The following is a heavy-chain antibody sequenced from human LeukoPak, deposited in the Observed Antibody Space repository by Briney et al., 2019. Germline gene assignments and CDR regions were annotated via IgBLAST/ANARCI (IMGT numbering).Heavy chain of an antibody. CDR1: GFTFSDYY. CDR2: ISSSGTTI. V-gene: IGHV3-11*01. CDR3: ARDPSTGPQYYYYGMDV. Sequence: KPGGSLRLSCAASGFTFSDYYITWIRQAPGKGLEWVSYISSSGTTIYYAESVKGRFTISRDNAKNSLYLQINSLRAEDTAVYYCARDPSTGPQYYYYGMDVWGQGTTVTVSS. D-gene: IGHD6-25*01. J-gene: IGHJ6*02.